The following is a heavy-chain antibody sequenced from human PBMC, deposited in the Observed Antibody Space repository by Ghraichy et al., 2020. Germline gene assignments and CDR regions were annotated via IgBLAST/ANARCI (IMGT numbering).Heavy chain of an antibody. D-gene: IGHD2-21*02. CDR3: ARDLGCGGDCYSFWFDP. CDR2: INPNSGGT. CDR1: GYTFTGYY. J-gene: IGHJ5*02. V-gene: IGHV1-2*02. Sequence: ASVKVSCKASGYTFTGYYMHWVRQAPGQGLEWMGWINPNSGGTNYAQKFQGRVTMTRDTSISTAYMELSRLRSDDTAVYYCARDLGCGGDCYSFWFDPWGQGTLVTVSS.